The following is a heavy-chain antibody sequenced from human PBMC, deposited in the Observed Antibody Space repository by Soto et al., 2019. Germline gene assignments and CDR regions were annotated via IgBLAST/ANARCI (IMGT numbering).Heavy chain of an antibody. D-gene: IGHD3-16*02. CDR2: ISSSGSTI. CDR3: AGSHHYDYVWGSYRYNGY. V-gene: IGHV3-48*03. CDR1: GFTFSSYE. Sequence: EVQLVESGGGLVQPGGSLRLSCAASGFTFSSYEMNWVRQAPGKGLEWVSYISSSGSTIYYADSVKGRFTISRDNAKNSLYLQINSLGAEDKAVYYWAGSHHYDYVWGSYRYNGYWGQGTLVTVSS. J-gene: IGHJ4*02.